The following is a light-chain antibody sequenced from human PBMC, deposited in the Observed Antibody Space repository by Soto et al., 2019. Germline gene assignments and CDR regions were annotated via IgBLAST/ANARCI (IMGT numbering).Light chain of an antibody. CDR1: SSNIGSNL. J-gene: IGLJ2*01. Sequence: QSVLTQPPSVSAAPGQKVSIPCSGSSSNIGSNLVSWYQHLPGTAPRLLIYDNGKRPSGIPDRFSGSKSGTSAALGITGLQTGDEVDYYCGTWDNSLSGVIFGGGTKVTVL. CDR3: GTWDNSLSGVI. CDR2: DNG. V-gene: IGLV1-51*01.